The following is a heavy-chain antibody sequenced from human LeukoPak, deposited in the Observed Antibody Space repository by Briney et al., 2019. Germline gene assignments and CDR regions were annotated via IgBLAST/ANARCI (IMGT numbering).Heavy chain of an antibody. J-gene: IGHJ4*02. Sequence: PGRSLRLSCAASGFTFNSYSIHWVRQAPGKGLEWVAVIWYDGNNKYYADSVKGRFTISRDSSKNTMYLQMNSLRAEDTAVYYCAREHTTVTSLLDYWGQGTLVTVSS. D-gene: IGHD4-17*01. V-gene: IGHV3-33*01. CDR3: AREHTTVTSLLDY. CDR1: GFTFNSYS. CDR2: IWYDGNNK.